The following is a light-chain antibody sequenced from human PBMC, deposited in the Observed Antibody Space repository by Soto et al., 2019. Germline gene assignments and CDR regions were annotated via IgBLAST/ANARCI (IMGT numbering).Light chain of an antibody. Sequence: QSALTQPASVSGSPGQSITISCTGTSSDVGGYNYVSWYQHHPGKAPKLMIYDVSIRPSGVSNRFSGSKSGNTASLTISGLQAEDDSDYYCSSYTSSSTPDVFRTGTKVTVL. J-gene: IGLJ1*01. V-gene: IGLV2-14*03. CDR2: DVS. CDR1: SSDVGGYNY. CDR3: SSYTSSSTPDV.